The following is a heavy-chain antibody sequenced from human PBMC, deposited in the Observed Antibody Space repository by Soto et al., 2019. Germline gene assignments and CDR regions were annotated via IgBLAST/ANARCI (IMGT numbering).Heavy chain of an antibody. D-gene: IGHD2-21*01. CDR2: ISSSSSTI. V-gene: IGHV3-48*02. J-gene: IGHJ5*02. Sequence: EVQLVESGGGLVQPGGSLRLSCAASGFTFSSYSMNWVRQAPGKGLEWVSYISSSSSTIYYADSVKGRFTISRDNAKNSLYLQMSSLRDEDTAVYYCARGLGVANNWFDPWGQGTLVTVSS. CDR1: GFTFSSYS. CDR3: ARGLGVANNWFDP.